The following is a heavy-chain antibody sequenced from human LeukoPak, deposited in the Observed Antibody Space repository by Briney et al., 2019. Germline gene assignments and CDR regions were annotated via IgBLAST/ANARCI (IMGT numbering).Heavy chain of an antibody. D-gene: IGHD5-18*01. CDR3: AREYSYGHQFDY. Sequence: ASVKVSCKASGYTFTGYGISWVRQAPGQGLEWMGWISAYNGNTNYAQKLQGRVTMTTDTSTSTAYMELRSLRSDDTAVYYCAREYSYGHQFDYWGQGTLVTVSS. CDR1: GYTFTGYG. V-gene: IGHV1-18*01. CDR2: ISAYNGNT. J-gene: IGHJ4*02.